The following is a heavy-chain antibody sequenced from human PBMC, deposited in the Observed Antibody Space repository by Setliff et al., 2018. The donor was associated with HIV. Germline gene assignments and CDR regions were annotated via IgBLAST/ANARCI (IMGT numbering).Heavy chain of an antibody. D-gene: IGHD6-19*01. CDR2: MNPNSGDT. V-gene: IGHV1-8*02. CDR1: GYTLTSYE. CDR3: ARDGAIAVAPFFDY. J-gene: IGHJ4*02. Sequence: ASVKVSCKASGYTLTSYEINWVRQATGQGLEWMGWMNPNSGDTGYAQKFQGRVTMTRNTSISTAFMELSSLRSEDTAVYYCARDGAIAVAPFFDYWGQGTLVTVSS.